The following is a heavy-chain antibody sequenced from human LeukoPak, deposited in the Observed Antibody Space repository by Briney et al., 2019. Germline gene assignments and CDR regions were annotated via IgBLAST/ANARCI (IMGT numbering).Heavy chain of an antibody. Sequence: PSETLSLTCTVSGGSISSSYFYWSWIRQYPGKGREWVGYIYYSGSTYYNPSLRSRATISVDTSKNQFSLKLSSVTAADTAVYYCARELRQQLVTWFDPWGQGTLVTVSS. CDR3: ARELRQQLVTWFDP. CDR2: IYYSGST. D-gene: IGHD6-13*01. J-gene: IGHJ5*02. V-gene: IGHV4-31*03. CDR1: GGSISSSYFY.